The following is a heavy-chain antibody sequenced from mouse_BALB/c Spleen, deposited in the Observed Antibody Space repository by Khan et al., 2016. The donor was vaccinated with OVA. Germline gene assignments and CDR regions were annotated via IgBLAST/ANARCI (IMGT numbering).Heavy chain of an antibody. V-gene: IGHV5-9-1*01. CDR2: ISRAATYT. CDR1: GFTFSSFI. Sequence: EVELVESGGVLVEPGGSLKLSCAASGFTFSSFIMSWVRQTPEKRLEWVATISRAATYTYYPDRLKGRFTISRDTAKNTLYLQMNSLRSDDTAIYYCANGNYGWFAYWGQGTLVTVST. D-gene: IGHD2-1*01. CDR3: ANGNYGWFAY. J-gene: IGHJ3*01.